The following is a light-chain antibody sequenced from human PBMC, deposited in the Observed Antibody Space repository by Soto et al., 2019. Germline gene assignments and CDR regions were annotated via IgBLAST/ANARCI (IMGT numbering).Light chain of an antibody. CDR3: CSYAGSNYV. J-gene: IGLJ1*01. Sequence: QSVLTQPRSVSGSPGQSVTISCTGTSCDVGGYNYVSWYQQHPGKAPKLMIYDVSKRPSGVPDRFSGSKSGNTASLTISGLQAEDEADYYCCSYAGSNYVFGTGTKVTVL. V-gene: IGLV2-11*01. CDR2: DVS. CDR1: SCDVGGYNY.